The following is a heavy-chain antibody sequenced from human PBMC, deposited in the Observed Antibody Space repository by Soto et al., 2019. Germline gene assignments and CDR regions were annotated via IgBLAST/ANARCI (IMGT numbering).Heavy chain of an antibody. CDR3: ARELDCTNGVCSTSYYFDY. V-gene: IGHV3-66*01. CDR1: GFTVSSNY. Sequence: EVQLVECGGGLVQPGGSLRLSCAASGFTVSSNYMSWVRQAPGKGLEWVSVIYSGGSTYYADSVKGRFTISRDNSKNTLYLQMNSLRAEDTAVYYCARELDCTNGVCSTSYYFDYWGQGTLVTVSS. CDR2: IYSGGST. J-gene: IGHJ4*02. D-gene: IGHD2-8*01.